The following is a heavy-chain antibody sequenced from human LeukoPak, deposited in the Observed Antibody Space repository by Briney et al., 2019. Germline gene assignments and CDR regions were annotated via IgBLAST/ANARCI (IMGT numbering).Heavy chain of an antibody. CDR3: AKGGWLQYSFGY. CDR1: GFTFSSYA. D-gene: IGHD5-24*01. Sequence: GGSLRLSCAASGFTFSSYAMSWVRQAPGKGLEWVSSISGSGGRTYYADSVKGRFTISRDNPNNTLYLQMNSLRAEDTAVYYCAKGGWLQYSFGYWGQGALVTVSS. V-gene: IGHV3-23*01. J-gene: IGHJ4*02. CDR2: ISGSGGRT.